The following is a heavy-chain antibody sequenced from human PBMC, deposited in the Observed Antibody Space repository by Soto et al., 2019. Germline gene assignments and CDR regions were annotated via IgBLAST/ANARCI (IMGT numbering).Heavy chain of an antibody. CDR2: ISGSGIIT. CDR1: GFTFSTYP. V-gene: IGHV3-23*01. J-gene: IGHJ6*02. CDR3: VKPPVITASYYYYDMDA. Sequence: LRLSFAASGFTFSTYPISWVRQAPGKGLEWVSGISGSGIITYYTDSVKGRFTISRDNSKNTVFLQMNSLRDEDTAVYYCVKPPVITASYYYYDMDAWGQGTTVTVSS. D-gene: IGHD4-4*01.